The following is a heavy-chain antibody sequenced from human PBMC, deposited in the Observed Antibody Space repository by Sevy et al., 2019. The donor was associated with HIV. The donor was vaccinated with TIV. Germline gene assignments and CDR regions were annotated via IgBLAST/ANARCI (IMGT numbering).Heavy chain of an antibody. CDR1: GGSISSYY. CDR2: IYYSGST. D-gene: IGHD3-22*01. J-gene: IGHJ4*02. CDR3: ARILFDSSGSKGRRYYFDY. Sequence: SETLSLTCTVSGGSISSYYWSWIRQPPGKGLEWIGYIYYSGSTNYNPSLKSRVTISVDTSKNQFSLKLSSVTAADTAVYYCARILFDSSGSKGRRYYFDYWGQGTLVTVSS. V-gene: IGHV4-59*01.